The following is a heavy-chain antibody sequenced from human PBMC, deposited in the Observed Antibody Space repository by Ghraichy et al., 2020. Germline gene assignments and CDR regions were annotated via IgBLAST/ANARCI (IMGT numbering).Heavy chain of an antibody. Sequence: GGSLRLSCAASGFTFSSYEMNWVRQAPGKGLEWVSYISSSGSTIYYADSVKGRFTISRDNAKNSLYLQMNSLRAEDTAVYYCARARNRGYCSGGSCYSGEYFDYWGQGTLVTVSS. D-gene: IGHD2-15*01. J-gene: IGHJ4*02. V-gene: IGHV3-48*03. CDR3: ARARNRGYCSGGSCYSGEYFDY. CDR2: ISSSGSTI. CDR1: GFTFSSYE.